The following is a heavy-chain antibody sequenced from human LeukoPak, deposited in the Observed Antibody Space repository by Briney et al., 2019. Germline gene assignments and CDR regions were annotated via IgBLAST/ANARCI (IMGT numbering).Heavy chain of an antibody. D-gene: IGHD1-14*01. J-gene: IGHJ5*02. CDR2: INHSGST. V-gene: IGHV4-34*01. CDR1: GGSFSGYY. Sequence: DPSETLSLTCAVYGGSFSGYYWSWIRQPPGKGLEWIGEINHSGSTNYNPSLKSRVTISVDTSKNQFSLRLNSVTATDTAVYYCARLNKPGWFDPWGQGTLVTVSS. CDR3: ARLNKPGWFDP.